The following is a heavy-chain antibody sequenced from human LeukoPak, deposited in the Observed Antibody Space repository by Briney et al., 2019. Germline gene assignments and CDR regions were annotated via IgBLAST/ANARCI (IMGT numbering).Heavy chain of an antibody. CDR2: ISAYNGNT. J-gene: IGHJ6*02. CDR3: ARVWVRDCSSTSCYLAHYYYYYGMDV. V-gene: IGHV1-18*01. Sequence: ASVEVSCKASGYTFTSYGISWVRQAPGQGLEWTGWISAYNGNTNYAQKLQGRVTMTTDTSTSTAYMELRSLRSDDTAVYYCARVWVRDCSSTSCYLAHYYYYYGMDVWGQGTTVTVSS. D-gene: IGHD2-2*01. CDR1: GYTFTSYG.